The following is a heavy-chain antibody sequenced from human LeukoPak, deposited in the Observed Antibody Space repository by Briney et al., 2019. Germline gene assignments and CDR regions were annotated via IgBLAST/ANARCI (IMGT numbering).Heavy chain of an antibody. CDR3: ARGSPGYSCGWYGNY. CDR1: GGSFSGYY. Sequence: SETLSLTCAVYGGSFSGYYWSWIRQPPGKGLEWIGKINHSGSTNYNPSLKSRVTISVDTSKNQFSLKLSSVTAADTAVYYCARGSPGYSCGWYGNYWGQGTLVTVSS. V-gene: IGHV4-34*01. J-gene: IGHJ4*02. CDR2: INHSGST. D-gene: IGHD6-19*01.